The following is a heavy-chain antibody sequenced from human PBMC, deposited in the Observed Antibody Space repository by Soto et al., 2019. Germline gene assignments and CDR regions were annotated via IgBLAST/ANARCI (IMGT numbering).Heavy chain of an antibody. CDR1: GFTFSNYD. J-gene: IGHJ2*01. D-gene: IGHD4-4*01. CDR2: ISYDGSNK. Sequence: QVQLVESGGDVVQPGRSLRLSCAASGFTFSNYDVHWVRQAPGEGLEWVAIISYDGSNKYYADSVKGRFTISRDNSKNPLYLQMNSLRAEDTAVYYCAKDVLSNYRYWYFDLWGRVTLVTVS. CDR3: AKDVLSNYRYWYFDL. V-gene: IGHV3-30*18.